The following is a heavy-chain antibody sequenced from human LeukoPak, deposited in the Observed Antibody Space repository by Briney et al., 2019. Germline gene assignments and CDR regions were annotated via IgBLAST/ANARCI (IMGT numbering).Heavy chain of an antibody. V-gene: IGHV3-30*03. CDR1: GFTFTNAG. J-gene: IGHJ4*02. Sequence: GGSLRLSCAASGFTFTNAGLHWVRQAPGKGLEWVAVISDNGIDKEYADSVKGRFTISRDTSRNTLYLELNSLRLEDTALYYCARGPAADPYYFDFWGQGTPVTVSS. D-gene: IGHD6-13*01. CDR2: ISDNGIDK. CDR3: ARGPAADPYYFDF.